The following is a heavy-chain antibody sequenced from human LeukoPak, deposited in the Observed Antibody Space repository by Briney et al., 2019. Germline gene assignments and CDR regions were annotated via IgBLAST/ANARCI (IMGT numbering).Heavy chain of an antibody. V-gene: IGHV3-23*01. Sequence: GGSLRLSCAASGFTFSSYALSWVRQAPGKGLEWDSGITGSGGSTFYADSVKGRFTVSRDNAKNTVYLQMNSLRAEDTAVYYCARDQSVAGPTTADYWGQGALVTVSS. CDR2: ITGSGGST. CDR1: GFTFSSYA. D-gene: IGHD5-12*01. CDR3: ARDQSVAGPTTADY. J-gene: IGHJ4*02.